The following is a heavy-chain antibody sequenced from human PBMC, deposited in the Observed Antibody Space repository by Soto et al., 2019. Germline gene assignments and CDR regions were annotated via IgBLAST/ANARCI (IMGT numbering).Heavy chain of an antibody. D-gene: IGHD4-17*01. Sequence: GGSLRLSCAASGFSFSTYPMTWVRQAPGKRLEGVSSISGSGGDTYYIDSVKGRFTISRDNSKNTVYLQMNSLRTEDTAVYYCAKILSTVTTYYYGMDVWGQGTTVTVSS. CDR2: ISGSGGDT. V-gene: IGHV3-23*01. CDR1: GFSFSTYP. J-gene: IGHJ6*02. CDR3: AKILSTVTTYYYGMDV.